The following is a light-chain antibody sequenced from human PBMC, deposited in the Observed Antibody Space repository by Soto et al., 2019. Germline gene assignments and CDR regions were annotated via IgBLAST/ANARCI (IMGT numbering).Light chain of an antibody. Sequence: QSVLTQPPSVSGAPGQRVTISCTGSSSNIGAGYDVHWYQQLPGTAPKLLIYGNSNRPSGVSNRFSGSKSGNTAYLTISGLQVEDEAEYFCFSFTTTNTHVFGTGTKVTVL. CDR1: SSNIGAGYD. CDR3: FSFTTTNTHV. V-gene: IGLV1-40*01. J-gene: IGLJ1*01. CDR2: GNS.